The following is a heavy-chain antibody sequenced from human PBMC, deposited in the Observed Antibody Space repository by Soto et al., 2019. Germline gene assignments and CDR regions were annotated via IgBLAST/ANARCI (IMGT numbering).Heavy chain of an antibody. J-gene: IGHJ4*02. V-gene: IGHV1-18*01. Sequence: QVQLVQSGAEVKKPGASVKVSCKASGYTFSSYGITWVRQAPGQRLEWMGWFNTYNGNTNYAQKLQGRVTMTTDTSTSTAYMELRSLRSDDTAVYYGARERGGYSYGDYWGQGALVTVSS. CDR2: FNTYNGNT. CDR1: GYTFSSYG. CDR3: ARERGGYSYGDY. D-gene: IGHD5-18*01.